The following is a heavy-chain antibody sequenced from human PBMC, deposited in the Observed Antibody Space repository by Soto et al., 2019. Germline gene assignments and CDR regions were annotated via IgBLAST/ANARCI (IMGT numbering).Heavy chain of an antibody. CDR2: TYYRSKWYN. D-gene: IGHD3-3*01. CDR3: ARIYDFWSGSPNWFDP. CDR1: GDSVSSNSAA. V-gene: IGHV6-1*01. J-gene: IGHJ5*02. Sequence: PSQTLSLTCAISGDSVSSNSAAWNWIRQSPSRGLEWLGRTYYRSKWYNDYAVSVKSRITINPDTSKNQFSLQLNSVTPEDTAVYYCARIYDFWSGSPNWFDPWGQGTLVTVSS.